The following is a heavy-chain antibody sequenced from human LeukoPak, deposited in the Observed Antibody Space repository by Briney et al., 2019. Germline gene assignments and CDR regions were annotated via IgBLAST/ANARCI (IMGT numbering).Heavy chain of an antibody. CDR3: ASSIMVRGVIDAFDI. V-gene: IGHV4-59*08. CDR1: GGSISSYY. Sequence: SETLSLTCTVSGGSISSYYWSWIRQPPGKGLEWIGYIYYSGSTNYNPSLKSRVTISVDTSKNQFSLKLSSVTAADTAVYYCASSIMVRGVIDAFDIWGQGTMVTVSS. D-gene: IGHD3-10*01. J-gene: IGHJ3*02. CDR2: IYYSGST.